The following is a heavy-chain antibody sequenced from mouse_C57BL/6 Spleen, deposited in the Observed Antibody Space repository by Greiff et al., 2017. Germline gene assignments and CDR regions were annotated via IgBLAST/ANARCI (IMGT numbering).Heavy chain of an antibody. CDR2: FTIYIDAT. V-gene: IGHV1-49*01. CDR3: ARENYGSSWAMDY. CDR1: YFAFMASA. D-gene: IGHD1-1*01. J-gene: IGHJ4*01. Sequence: LQQSGAELVRPGSSVKLSCKDSYFAFMASAMHWVKQRPGHGLEWIGSFTIYIDATEYSENFKGKATLTANTASSTAYMELGSLTSEDSAVYYCARENYGSSWAMDYWGQGTSVTVSS.